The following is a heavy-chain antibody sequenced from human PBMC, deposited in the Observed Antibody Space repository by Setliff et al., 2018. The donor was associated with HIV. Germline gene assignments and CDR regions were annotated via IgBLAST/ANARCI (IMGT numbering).Heavy chain of an antibody. D-gene: IGHD3-3*01. CDR2: VYYRGRT. V-gene: IGHV4-39*01. CDR3: ARSQPDTIFGVVTFDC. J-gene: IGHJ4*02. Sequence: KSSETLSLTCTVSGGSMSSSGPGYYWGWVRQTPGGGLEWIGRVYYRGRTYYNPSLKSRVTISVDTSKNQLSLRLTSMAASDTVMYYCARSQPDTIFGVVTFDCWGQGKMVTVS. CDR1: GGSMSSSGPGYY.